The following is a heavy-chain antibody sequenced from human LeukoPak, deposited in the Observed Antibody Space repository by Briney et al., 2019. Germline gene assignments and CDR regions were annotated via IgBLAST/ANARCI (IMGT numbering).Heavy chain of an antibody. J-gene: IGHJ6*03. CDR2: INDDGSDT. Sequence: GGSLRLSCAASGFTFKLYWMHWVRQVPGKRPVWVSRINDDGSDTIYADSVRGRFTISRDNAKNSLYLQMNSLRAEDTAVYYCARHRYSSSHPYYMDVWGKGTTVTVSS. CDR1: GFTFKLYW. D-gene: IGHD6-13*01. CDR3: ARHRYSSSHPYYMDV. V-gene: IGHV3-74*01.